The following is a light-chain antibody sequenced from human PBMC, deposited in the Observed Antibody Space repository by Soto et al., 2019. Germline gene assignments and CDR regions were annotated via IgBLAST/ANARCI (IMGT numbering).Light chain of an antibody. Sequence: QSALTQPASVSGSPGQSITISCTGTSGDIGGYNYVSWYQQHPGKAPKLMISEVTNRPSGVSNRFSGSKSGNTASLTISGLQAEDEADYYCSSYTRHSTPGVFGGGTKLTVL. CDR1: SGDIGGYNY. V-gene: IGLV2-14*01. J-gene: IGLJ2*01. CDR3: SSYTRHSTPGV. CDR2: EVT.